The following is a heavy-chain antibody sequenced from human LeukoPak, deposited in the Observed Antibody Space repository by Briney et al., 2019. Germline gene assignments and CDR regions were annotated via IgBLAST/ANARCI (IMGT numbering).Heavy chain of an antibody. J-gene: IGHJ5*02. CDR3: AKDGFPHSSTWYGWFDP. D-gene: IGHD6-13*01. Sequence: GGSLRLSCAASGFSFSGCAMHWVRQAPGKGLEWVAVISYEGSNKYYADSVKGRFTISRDNSKNTLYLQMNGLRAEDTAVYYCAKDGFPHSSTWYGWFDPWGHGTLVTVSS. CDR2: ISYEGSNK. V-gene: IGHV3-30*18. CDR1: GFSFSGCA.